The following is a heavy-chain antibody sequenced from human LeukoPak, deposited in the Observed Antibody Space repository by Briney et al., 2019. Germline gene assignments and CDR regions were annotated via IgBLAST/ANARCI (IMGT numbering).Heavy chain of an antibody. CDR2: IYTSGST. J-gene: IGHJ6*02. CDR1: GASISTYF. V-gene: IGHV4-4*07. Sequence: PSETLSLTCTVSGASISTYFWGWIRQPAGKGLEWIGRIYTSGSTSYNPSLKSRLTLSADTSKNQFSLKLRSVTAADTAVYYCARDRVDSSGYYYYYGIDVWGQGTTVTVSS. CDR3: ARDRVDSSGYYYYYGIDV. D-gene: IGHD3-22*01.